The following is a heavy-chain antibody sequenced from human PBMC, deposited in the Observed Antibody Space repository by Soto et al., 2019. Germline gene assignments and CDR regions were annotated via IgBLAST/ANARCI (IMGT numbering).Heavy chain of an antibody. CDR3: AKNGFMVRGVTTFDYYYYGMDV. J-gene: IGHJ6*02. V-gene: IGHV3-23*01. D-gene: IGHD3-10*01. Sequence: EVQLLESGGGLVQPGGSLRLSCAASGFTFNSYAMTWVRQAPGKGLEWVSSISSSGGTTYDADSVKGRFTISRDNSKNTLYLQMNNLRAEDTAVYYCAKNGFMVRGVTTFDYYYYGMDVWGQGTTVTVSS. CDR2: ISSSGGTT. CDR1: GFTFNSYA.